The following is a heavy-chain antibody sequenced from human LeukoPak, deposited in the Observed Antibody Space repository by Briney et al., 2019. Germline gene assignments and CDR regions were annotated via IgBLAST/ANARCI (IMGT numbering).Heavy chain of an antibody. CDR1: GYTFTGYY. D-gene: IGHD4-17*01. Sequence: ASVKVSCKASGYTFTGYYIHWVRQAPGQGLEWMGWINPNRGGTNYAQKFQGRVTMTRDTSISTAYMELSRLRSDDTAVYYCASDQGDYGDYCWFDPWGQGTLVTVSS. V-gene: IGHV1-2*02. CDR2: INPNRGGT. J-gene: IGHJ5*02. CDR3: ASDQGDYGDYCWFDP.